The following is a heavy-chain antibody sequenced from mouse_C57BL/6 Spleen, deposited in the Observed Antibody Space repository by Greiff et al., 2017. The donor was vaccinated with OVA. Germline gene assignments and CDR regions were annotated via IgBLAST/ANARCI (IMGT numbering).Heavy chain of an antibody. CDR1: GYAFSSSW. Sequence: QVQLQQSGPELVKPGASVKLSCKASGYAFSSSWMNWVKQRPGKGLEWIGRIYPGDGDTKYNGKFKGKATLTADKSSSTAYMQLSSLTSEDSAVDVCARAPYYGSAWFAYWGQGTLVTVSA. CDR3: ARAPYYGSAWFAY. V-gene: IGHV1-82*01. CDR2: IYPGDGDT. D-gene: IGHD1-1*01. J-gene: IGHJ3*01.